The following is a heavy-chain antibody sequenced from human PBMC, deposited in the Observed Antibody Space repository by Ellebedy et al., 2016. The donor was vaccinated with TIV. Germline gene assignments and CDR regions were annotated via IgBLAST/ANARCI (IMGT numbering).Heavy chain of an antibody. CDR3: ATESCSGGSCYQFDP. V-gene: IGHV1-24*01. D-gene: IGHD2-15*01. Sequence: ASVKVSCXVSGYTLTELSMHWVRQAPGKGLEWMGGFDPEDGETIYAQKFQGRVTMTEDTSTDTAYMELSSLRSEDTAVYYCATESCSGGSCYQFDPWGQGTLVTVSS. CDR2: FDPEDGET. J-gene: IGHJ5*02. CDR1: GYTLTELS.